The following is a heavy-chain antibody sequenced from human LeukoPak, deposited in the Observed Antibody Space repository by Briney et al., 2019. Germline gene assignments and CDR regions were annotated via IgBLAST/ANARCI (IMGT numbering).Heavy chain of an antibody. CDR3: ARDQGSRGFDP. Sequence: ASVKVSCKASGYTFTTYGISWVRQAPGQGLEWMGWVSAYNGNTNYAQKLQGRVTMTTDTSTNTAYMELRSLRSDDTAVYYCARDQGSRGFDPWGQGTLVTVSS. V-gene: IGHV1-18*01. CDR2: VSAYNGNT. J-gene: IGHJ5*02. CDR1: GYTFTTYG. D-gene: IGHD1-26*01.